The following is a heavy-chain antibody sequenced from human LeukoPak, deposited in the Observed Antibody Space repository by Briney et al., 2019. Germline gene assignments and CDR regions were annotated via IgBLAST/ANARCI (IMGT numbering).Heavy chain of an antibody. V-gene: IGHV1-2*02. CDR3: ARAVSGSYLSFDY. D-gene: IGHD1-26*01. Sequence: GASVKVSCKASGYTFTGYYMHWVRLAPGQGLEWMGWINPNSGGTNYAQKFQGRVTMTRDTSISTAYMELSRLRSDDTAVYYCARAVSGSYLSFDYWGQGTLVTVSS. J-gene: IGHJ4*02. CDR1: GYTFTGYY. CDR2: INPNSGGT.